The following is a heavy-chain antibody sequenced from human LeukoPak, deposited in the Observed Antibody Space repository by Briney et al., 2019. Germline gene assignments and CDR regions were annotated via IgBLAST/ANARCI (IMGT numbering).Heavy chain of an antibody. V-gene: IGHV3-33*01. Sequence: PGRSLRLSCAASGFTFSSYGMHWVRQAPGKGLEWVAVIWNDGSNKYYADSVKGRFTISRDNSKNTLYLQMNSLRVEDTAVYYCASSLQGIVVTGRPFDYWGQGALVTVSS. CDR2: IWNDGSNK. J-gene: IGHJ4*02. CDR1: GFTFSSYG. CDR3: ASSLQGIVVTGRPFDY. D-gene: IGHD6-19*01.